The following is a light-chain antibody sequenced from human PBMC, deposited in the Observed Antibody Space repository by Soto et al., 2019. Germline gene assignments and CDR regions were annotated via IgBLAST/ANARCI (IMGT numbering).Light chain of an antibody. CDR2: DAS. V-gene: IGKV3-11*01. CDR3: QQRNTWPFT. Sequence: EIVLTQSPVTLSSSTGERATLSCRASQRISSHVAWYQQKPGRAPRLLIYDASNRATGIPAKFSGSGSETDFTLTISSLEPEDFAVYYCQQRNTWPFTFGEGTKVEIK. CDR1: QRISSH. J-gene: IGKJ4*01.